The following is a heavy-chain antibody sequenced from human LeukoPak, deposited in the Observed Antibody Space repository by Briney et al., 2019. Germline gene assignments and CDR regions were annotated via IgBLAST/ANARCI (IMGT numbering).Heavy chain of an antibody. J-gene: IGHJ6*02. V-gene: IGHV1-18*01. CDR1: GYSFTIYG. Sequence: ASVKVSCNASGYSFTIYGISWVRQAPAQGLGRMGWISAYNGNTNYAQKLQGRVTMTTATSTSTAHRELRSLRSDDTAVYYCARGIGRLGYYGMTSGAKGPRSPSP. CDR3: ARGIGRLGYYGMTS. CDR2: ISAYNGNT. D-gene: IGHD1-26*01.